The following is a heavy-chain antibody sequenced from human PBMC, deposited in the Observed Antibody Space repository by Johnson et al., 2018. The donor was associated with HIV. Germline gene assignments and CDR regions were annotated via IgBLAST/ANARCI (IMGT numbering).Heavy chain of an antibody. Sequence: QVQLVESGGGVVQPGRSLRLSCAASGFTFSSYGMHWVRQAPGKGLEWVAVIWYDGTNKYYADSVKGRFTISRDNSKNTLYLQMNSLRAEDTAVYYCAIAPNELRYFEWSADAFNMWGQGTMVTVSS. CDR2: IWYDGTNK. V-gene: IGHV3-33*01. CDR3: AIAPNELRYFEWSADAFNM. D-gene: IGHD3-9*01. CDR1: GFTFSSYG. J-gene: IGHJ3*02.